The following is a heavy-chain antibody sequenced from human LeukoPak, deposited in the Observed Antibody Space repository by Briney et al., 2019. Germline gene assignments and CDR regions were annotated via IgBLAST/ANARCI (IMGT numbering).Heavy chain of an antibody. D-gene: IGHD3-3*01. CDR3: ARVAPSTTFGVVSHRILDY. J-gene: IGHJ4*02. Sequence: SQTLSLTCTVSGGSISSGGYYWSWIRQHPGKGLEWIGYIYYSGSTYYSPSLKSRVTISVDTSKNQFSLKLSSVTAADTAVYYCARVAPSTTFGVVSHRILDYWGQGTLVTVSS. CDR1: GGSISSGGYY. CDR2: IYYSGST. V-gene: IGHV4-31*03.